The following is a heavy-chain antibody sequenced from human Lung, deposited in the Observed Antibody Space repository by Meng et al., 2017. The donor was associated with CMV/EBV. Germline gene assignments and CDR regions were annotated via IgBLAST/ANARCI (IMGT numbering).Heavy chain of an antibody. CDR3: RTGHYDRA. CDR1: GFNFGNFW. D-gene: IGHD3-16*01. J-gene: IGHJ5*01. Sequence: LKISCEASGFNFGNFWMNWVRQAPGKGLEWVANIKGDGTEEYYVDSVKGRFTISRDNAKNSLYLQMNSLRVEDTALYYCRTGHYDRAWGHGTLVTVSS. V-gene: IGHV3-7*01. CDR2: IKGDGTEE.